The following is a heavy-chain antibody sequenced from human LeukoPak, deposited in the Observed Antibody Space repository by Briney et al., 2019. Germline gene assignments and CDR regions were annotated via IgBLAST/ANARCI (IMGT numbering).Heavy chain of an antibody. J-gene: IGHJ4*02. Sequence: GGSLTLSCAASGFTFSTYVVNWVRQAPGKGLQWASTISGSGGSTYYADSVKGRFTISRDNSKNTLYLQMNSLRAEDTAVYYCAKGRVRSFDYWGQGTLVTVSS. D-gene: IGHD4-17*01. V-gene: IGHV3-23*01. CDR2: ISGSGGST. CDR1: GFTFSTYV. CDR3: AKGRVRSFDY.